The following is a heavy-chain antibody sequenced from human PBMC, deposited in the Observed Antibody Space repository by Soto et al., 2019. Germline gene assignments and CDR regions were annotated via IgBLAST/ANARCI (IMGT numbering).Heavy chain of an antibody. CDR3: MAV. J-gene: IGHJ6*02. Sequence: PSETLSLTCAVYGGSFSGYYWSWIRQPPGKGLEWIGEINHSGSTEWYPSLRSRLSTSSDTSKKDFSPRLNSVSAADTAVYFDMAVWGHGTTVTVSS. V-gene: IGHV4-34*03. CDR1: GGSFSGYY. CDR2: INHSGST.